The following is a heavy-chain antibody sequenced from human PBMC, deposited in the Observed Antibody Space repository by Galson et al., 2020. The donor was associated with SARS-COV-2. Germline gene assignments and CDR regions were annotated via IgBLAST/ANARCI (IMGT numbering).Heavy chain of an antibody. Sequence: GESLKISCKASGYTFTSYGISWVRQAPGQGLEWMGWISAYNGNTNYAQKLQGRVTMTTDTSTSTAYMELRSLRSDDTAVYYCARGPIAVAGAQPFDYWGQGTLVTVSS. J-gene: IGHJ4*02. V-gene: IGHV1-18*01. CDR2: ISAYNGNT. D-gene: IGHD6-19*01. CDR1: GYTFTSYG. CDR3: ARGPIAVAGAQPFDY.